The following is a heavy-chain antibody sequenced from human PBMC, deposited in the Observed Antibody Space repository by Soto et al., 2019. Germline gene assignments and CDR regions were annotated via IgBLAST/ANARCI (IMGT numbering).Heavy chain of an antibody. CDR3: AREGITVTTPYYYYGMDV. CDR1: GGTFSSYA. D-gene: IGHD4-17*01. J-gene: IGHJ6*02. CDR2: ISAYNGNT. V-gene: IGHV1-18*01. Sequence: QVQLVQSGAEVKKPGSSVKVSCKASGGTFSSYAISWVRQAPGQGLEWMGWISAYNGNTNYAQKLQGRVTMTTDTSTSTAYMELRSLRSDDTAVYYCAREGITVTTPYYYYGMDVWGQGTTVTVSS.